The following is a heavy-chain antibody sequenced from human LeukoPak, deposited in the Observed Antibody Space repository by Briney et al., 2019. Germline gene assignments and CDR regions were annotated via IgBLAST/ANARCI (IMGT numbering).Heavy chain of an antibody. CDR3: AGSLAYCGGDCRLGDY. CDR2: IRYDGSNK. V-gene: IGHV3-30*02. Sequence: GGSLRLSCAASGFTFSSYGMHWVRQAPGKGLEWVAFIRYDGSNKYYADSVKGRFTISRDNSKNTLYLQMSNLRSEDTAMYYCAGSLAYCGGDCRLGDYWGQGTLVTVSS. D-gene: IGHD2-21*02. CDR1: GFTFSSYG. J-gene: IGHJ4*02.